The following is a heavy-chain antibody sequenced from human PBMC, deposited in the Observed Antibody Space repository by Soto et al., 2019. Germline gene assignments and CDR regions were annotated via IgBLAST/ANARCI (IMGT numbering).Heavy chain of an antibody. CDR1: GGSFSGYY. D-gene: IGHD6-19*01. CDR3: ARSRGSSGWYILDY. Sequence: SDTLSLTCAVYGGSFSGYYWSWIRQPPGKGLEWIGEINHSGSTNYNPSLKSRVTISVDTPKNQFSLKLSSVTAADTAVYYCARSRGSSGWYILDYWGQGTLVTVSS. V-gene: IGHV4-34*01. CDR2: INHSGST. J-gene: IGHJ4*02.